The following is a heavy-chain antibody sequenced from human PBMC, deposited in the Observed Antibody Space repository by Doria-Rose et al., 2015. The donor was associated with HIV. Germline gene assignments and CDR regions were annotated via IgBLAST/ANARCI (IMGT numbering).Heavy chain of an antibody. J-gene: IGHJ4*02. CDR2: TYYTGTS. CDR1: GASVSSRVNY. Sequence: TVAGASVSSRVNYTKGIRQNPGGGLESLGYTYYTGTSDYSPSLKSRLNMAVDTSKNQFSLKLSFVTVADTAVYYCARMGSYRELDYWGQGALVIVSA. V-gene: IGHV4-31*03. D-gene: IGHD3-3*01. CDR3: ARMGSYRELDY.